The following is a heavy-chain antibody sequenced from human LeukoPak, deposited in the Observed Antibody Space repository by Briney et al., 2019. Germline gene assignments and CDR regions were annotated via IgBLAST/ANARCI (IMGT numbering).Heavy chain of an antibody. CDR1: AFTFSSYG. Sequence: AGGSLRLSCAASAFTFSSYGMHWLRQAPGQGLEWVAFIRYDGSNKYYADSVKGRFTISRDNSKNTLYLQMNSLRAEDTAVYYCAKDSPSDMAAGFYNWGQGTLVTVSS. CDR3: AKDSPSDMAAGFYN. V-gene: IGHV3-30*02. D-gene: IGHD6-13*01. CDR2: IRYDGSNK. J-gene: IGHJ4*02.